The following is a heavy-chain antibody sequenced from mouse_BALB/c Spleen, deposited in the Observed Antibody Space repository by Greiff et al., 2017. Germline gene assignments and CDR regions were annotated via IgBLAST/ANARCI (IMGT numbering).Heavy chain of an antibody. V-gene: IGHV1S81*02. J-gene: IGHJ4*01. CDR3: TRSGYYDYLMDY. CDR2: INPSNGGT. CDR1: GYTFTSYY. D-gene: IGHD2-4*01. Sequence: QVQLQQSGAELVKPGASVKLSCKASGYTFTSYYMYWVKQRPGQGLEWIGEINPSNGGTNFNEKFKSKATLTVDKSSSTAYMQLSSLTSEDSAVYYCTRSGYYDYLMDYWGQGTSVTVSS.